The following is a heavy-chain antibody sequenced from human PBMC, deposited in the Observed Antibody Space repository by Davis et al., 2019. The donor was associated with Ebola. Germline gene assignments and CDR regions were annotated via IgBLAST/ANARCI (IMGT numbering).Heavy chain of an antibody. D-gene: IGHD2-15*01. J-gene: IGHJ4*02. CDR3: ARDRAARTTPRCIGGSCYSTAPDY. V-gene: IGHV3-30-3*01. CDR1: GFTFSTFP. Sequence: GESLKISCAASGFTFSTFPMHWVRQAPGKGLEWVAVISYDGTNKYYADSVKGRFTISRDNFQNTLYLQMNSLRGEDTAVYYCARDRAARTTPRCIGGSCYSTAPDYWGQGTLVTVSS. CDR2: ISYDGTNK.